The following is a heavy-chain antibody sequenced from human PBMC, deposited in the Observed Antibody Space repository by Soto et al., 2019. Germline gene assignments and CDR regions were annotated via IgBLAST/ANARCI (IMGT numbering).Heavy chain of an antibody. D-gene: IGHD6-13*01. V-gene: IGHV3-23*01. J-gene: IGHJ5*02. CDR1: GFTFSSYA. Sequence: GGSLRLSCAASGFTFSSYAMSWVRQAPGKGLEWVSAISGSGGSTYYADSVKGRFTISRDNSKKTLYLQMNSLRAEDTAVYYCAKDIVAAGGRWFDPWGQGTLVTVSS. CDR3: AKDIVAAGGRWFDP. CDR2: ISGSGGST.